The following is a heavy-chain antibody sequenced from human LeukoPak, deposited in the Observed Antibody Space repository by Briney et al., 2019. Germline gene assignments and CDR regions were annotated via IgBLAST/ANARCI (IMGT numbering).Heavy chain of an antibody. J-gene: IGHJ4*02. CDR3: ARFKGGTGFDY. CDR1: GGSITTTDFD. V-gene: IGHV4-39*01. Sequence: SETLSLTCAVSGGSITTTDFDWAWIRQPPGQGFEWIATISSSGKAYYYPSLMRRVIISVDTSKNRFSLDVTSVTAADTALFYCARFKGGTGFDYWGRGILVIVS. D-gene: IGHD1-26*01. CDR2: ISSSGKA.